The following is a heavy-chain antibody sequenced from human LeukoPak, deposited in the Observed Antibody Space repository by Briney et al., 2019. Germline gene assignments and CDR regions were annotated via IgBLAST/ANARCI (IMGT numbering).Heavy chain of an antibody. V-gene: IGHV4-34*01. CDR2: INQSGST. J-gene: IGHJ4*02. CDR1: GGSFSGYY. CDR3: ARNSAYSSSSGINL. D-gene: IGHD6-6*01. Sequence: KPSETLSLTCAVYGGSFSGYYWSWIRQPPGKGPEWIGEINQSGSTNYNPSLKSRVTLSIDTPRNQFSLNLYSVTAADTAVYYCARNSAYSSSSGINLWGQGTLVTVSS.